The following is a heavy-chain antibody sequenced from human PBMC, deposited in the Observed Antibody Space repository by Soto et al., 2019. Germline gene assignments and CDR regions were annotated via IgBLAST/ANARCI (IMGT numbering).Heavy chain of an antibody. V-gene: IGHV3-48*03. D-gene: IGHD5-12*01. J-gene: IGHJ3*01. CDR3: AKERGPHISATIVGDF. Sequence: EMQLVESGGGLVQPGGSLRLSCVASGFTFSKYEMNWVRQAPGKGLEWLSYITNSGNFVYYADSVNGRFTISRDNAKNSLYLQMDSLTVEDTAVYYCAKERGPHISATIVGDFWGRGTLVTVSS. CDR2: ITNSGNFV. CDR1: GFTFSKYE.